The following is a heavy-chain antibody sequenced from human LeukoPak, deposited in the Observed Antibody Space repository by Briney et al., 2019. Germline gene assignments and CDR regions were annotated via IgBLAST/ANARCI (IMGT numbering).Heavy chain of an antibody. CDR1: GFPFSIYW. CDR2: IKQDGSEK. V-gene: IGHV3-7*01. Sequence: GGSLRLSCAASGFPFSIYWVTWVRQAPGKGGECVANIKQDGSEKYYVYSVKGRSTISRDNAMNSLYLQMNSLRAEDTAVYYCAGQLITHGGYWGQGTLVTVSS. CDR3: AGQLITHGGY. J-gene: IGHJ4*02. D-gene: IGHD3-10*01.